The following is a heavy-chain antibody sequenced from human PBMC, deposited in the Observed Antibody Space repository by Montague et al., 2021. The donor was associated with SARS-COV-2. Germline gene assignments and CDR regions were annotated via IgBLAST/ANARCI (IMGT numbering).Heavy chain of an antibody. CDR3: ARHKYGYDRWYYFDY. J-gene: IGHJ4*02. Sequence: SETLSLTCTVSGGSISSTNYYWGLLRPPPGKGLEWIGIFHYRTTSHYNPSLRSRVTISVDTSKILFSLESSSVTAAATALYYCARHKYGYDRWYYFDYWGQGTLVTVSS. CDR1: GGSISSTNYY. D-gene: IGHD5-12*01. CDR2: FHYRTTS. V-gene: IGHV4-39*01.